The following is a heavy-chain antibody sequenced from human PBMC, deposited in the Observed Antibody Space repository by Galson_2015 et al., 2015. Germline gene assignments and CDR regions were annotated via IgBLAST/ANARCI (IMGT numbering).Heavy chain of an antibody. D-gene: IGHD6-19*01. J-gene: IGHJ4*02. CDR3: ASQGIAVAGVIDY. CDR1: GDSVSSNSAA. Sequence: CAISGDSVSSNSAAWNWIRQSPSRGLEWLGRTYYRSKWYKYYAISVKSRITINVDTAKNQFSLQLNSVTPEDTAIYYCASQGIAVAGVIDYWGQGTQVTVSS. V-gene: IGHV6-1*01. CDR2: TYYRSKWYK.